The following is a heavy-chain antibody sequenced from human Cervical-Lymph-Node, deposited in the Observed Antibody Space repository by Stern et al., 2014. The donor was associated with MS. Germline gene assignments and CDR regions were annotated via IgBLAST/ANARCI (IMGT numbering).Heavy chain of an antibody. D-gene: IGHD1-14*01. CDR1: GGSISSYY. J-gene: IGHJ5*02. Sequence: QVQLQESGPGLVKPSETLSLTCTVSGGSISSYYWSWIRQPPGKGLEWIGYIYYSGSTNYNPSLKSRVTISVDTSKNQFSLKLSSVTAADTAVYYCAGSEGHWFDPWGQGTLVTVSS. CDR2: IYYSGST. V-gene: IGHV4-59*01. CDR3: AGSEGHWFDP.